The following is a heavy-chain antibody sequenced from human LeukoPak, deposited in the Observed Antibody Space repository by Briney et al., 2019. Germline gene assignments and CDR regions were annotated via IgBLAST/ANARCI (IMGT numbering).Heavy chain of an antibody. CDR2: ISGSGGST. Sequence: GGSLRLSCAAAGFTFSSYAMSWVRQAPGKGLEWVSAISGSGGSTYYADSVKGRFSISRDNSKNTLYLQMNSLRAEDTAVYYCAKHLLGDFWSGYYKGNWFDPWGQGTLVTVSP. V-gene: IGHV3-23*01. CDR3: AKHLLGDFWSGYYKGNWFDP. D-gene: IGHD3-3*01. J-gene: IGHJ5*02. CDR1: GFTFSSYA.